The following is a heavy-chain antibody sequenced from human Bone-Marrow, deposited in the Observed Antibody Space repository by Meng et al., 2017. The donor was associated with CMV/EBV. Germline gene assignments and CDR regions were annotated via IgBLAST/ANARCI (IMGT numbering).Heavy chain of an antibody. D-gene: IGHD6-19*01. CDR2: INPNTDT. Sequence: QGKRVTFGAEVKKPGASVKVSCKTSGYTLTDYYIHWVRQAPGQWLEWMGWINPNTDTNYAQNFQGRVTMTRDMSINTAYMELSRLTSGDTAVYYCARSSGWSRFDYWGQGTLVTVSS. CDR1: GYTLTDYY. J-gene: IGHJ4*02. CDR3: ARSSGWSRFDY. V-gene: IGHV1-2*02.